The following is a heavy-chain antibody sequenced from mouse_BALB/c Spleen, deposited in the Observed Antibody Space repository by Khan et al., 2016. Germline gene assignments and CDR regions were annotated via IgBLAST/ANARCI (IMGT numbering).Heavy chain of an antibody. V-gene: IGHV1-15*01. CDR3: TNRYEAWFTY. Sequence: QVRLQQSGAELVRPGASVKLSCKALGYTFTDYEMHWVRQTPVHGLEWIGGFHPGSGGTASNQRFKGKATLTDDKSSSTAYMELSSLTSEDSAVYYCTNRYEAWFTYWGQGTLVTVSA. CDR1: GYTFTDYE. D-gene: IGHD2-14*01. CDR2: FHPGSGGT. J-gene: IGHJ3*01.